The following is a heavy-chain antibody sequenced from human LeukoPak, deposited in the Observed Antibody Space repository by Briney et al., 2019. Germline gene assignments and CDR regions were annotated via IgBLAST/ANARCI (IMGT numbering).Heavy chain of an antibody. D-gene: IGHD3-3*01. V-gene: IGHV5-51*01. CDR2: IYPGDSDT. Sequence: GESLKISCKGSGYTFSSYWIGWVRQMPGKGLEWMGIIYPGDSDTRYSPSLQGQVSISVDTSIGTAYLQWSSLKASDTAIYYCARQNDFRLDYWGQGTLVTVSS. J-gene: IGHJ4*02. CDR1: GYTFSSYW. CDR3: ARQNDFRLDY.